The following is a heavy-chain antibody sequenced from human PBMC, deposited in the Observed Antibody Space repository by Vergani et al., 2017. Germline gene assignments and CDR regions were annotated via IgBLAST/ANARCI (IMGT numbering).Heavy chain of an antibody. CDR1: GYTFTSYA. CDR2: INAGNGNT. Sequence: QVQLVQSGAEVKKPGASVKVSCKASGYTFTSYAMHWVRQAPGQRLEWMGWINAGNGNTKYSQKFQGRVTITRDTSVSTAYMELSSLRSEDTAVYYCARDQSVVGATYYYYYMDVWGKGP. CDR3: ARDQSVVGATYYYYYMDV. V-gene: IGHV1-3*01. D-gene: IGHD1-26*01. J-gene: IGHJ6*03.